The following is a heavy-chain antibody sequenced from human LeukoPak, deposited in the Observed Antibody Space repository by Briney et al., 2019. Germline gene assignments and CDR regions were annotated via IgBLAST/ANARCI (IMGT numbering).Heavy chain of an antibody. Sequence: GASVKVSCKASGGTFSSYAISWVRQAPGQGLEWMGGIIPIFGTANYAQKLQGRVTMTTDTSTSTAYMELRSLRSDDTAVYYCARGRDIVVVVAATGDFDYWGQGTLVTASS. CDR2: IIPIFGTA. V-gene: IGHV1-69*05. J-gene: IGHJ4*02. CDR3: ARGRDIVVVVAATGDFDY. D-gene: IGHD2-15*01. CDR1: GGTFSSYA.